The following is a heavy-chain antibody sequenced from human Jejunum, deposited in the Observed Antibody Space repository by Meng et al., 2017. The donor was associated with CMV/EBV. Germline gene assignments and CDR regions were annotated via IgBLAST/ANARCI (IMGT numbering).Heavy chain of an antibody. CDR2: VSAYNGDT. D-gene: IGHD4-17*01. Sequence: YTFSTYAIAGVRQAPGRGLEWMGWVSAYNGDTNYAHQLHGRVSMTTDTSTTTAYMELRSLRSDDTGVYYCARIPVTSGSSYGLDVWGQGTTVTVSS. V-gene: IGHV1-18*01. J-gene: IGHJ6*02. CDR1: YTFSTYA. CDR3: ARIPVTSGSSYGLDV.